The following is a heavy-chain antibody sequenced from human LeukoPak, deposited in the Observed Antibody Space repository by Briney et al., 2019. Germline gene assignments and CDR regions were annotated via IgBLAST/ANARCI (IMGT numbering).Heavy chain of an antibody. Sequence: GGSLRLSCAASGFTFSSYGMHWVRQAPGKGLEWVAVIWYDGSNKYYADSVKGRFTISRDNSKNTLYLQMNSLRAEDTAVYYCARGFQTYYCGSGTLSWFDPWGQGTLVTVSS. CDR1: GFTFSSYG. V-gene: IGHV3-33*01. D-gene: IGHD3-10*01. CDR2: IWYDGSNK. CDR3: ARGFQTYYCGSGTLSWFDP. J-gene: IGHJ5*02.